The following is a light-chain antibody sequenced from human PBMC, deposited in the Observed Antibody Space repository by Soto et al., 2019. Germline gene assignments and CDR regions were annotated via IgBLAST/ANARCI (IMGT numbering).Light chain of an antibody. CDR1: QSVTSSY. V-gene: IGKV3-20*01. CDR2: GAS. J-gene: IGKJ1*01. CDR3: QQYSSTPVT. Sequence: EILLTQSPGTLSLSPGERATLSCRASQSVTSSYLAWYKQKPGQAPKLLIYGASSRATGIPDRFSGSGSGTEFTLTISRLEPEDFEVYYCQQYSSTPVTFGQGTKVDIK.